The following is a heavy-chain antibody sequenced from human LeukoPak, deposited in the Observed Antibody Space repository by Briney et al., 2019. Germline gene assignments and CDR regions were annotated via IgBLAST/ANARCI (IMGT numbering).Heavy chain of an antibody. D-gene: IGHD2-15*01. CDR3: TRHVDLVVVAATLLFEF. CDR1: GFTFSGSA. CDR2: IRSKTNSYAT. V-gene: IGHV3-73*01. J-gene: IGHJ4*02. Sequence: PGGSLRLSCAASGFTFSGSAMHWVRQASGKGLEWVGRIRSKTNSYATADVASGKGRFTISRDNPETTAYLQMNSLKTEDTAMYYCTRHVDLVVVAATLLFEFWGQGILVTVSS.